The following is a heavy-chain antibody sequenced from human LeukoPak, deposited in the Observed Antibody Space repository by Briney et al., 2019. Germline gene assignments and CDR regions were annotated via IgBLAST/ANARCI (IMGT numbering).Heavy chain of an antibody. Sequence: GGSLRLSCAASGFTFSSYSMNWVRQAPGKGLEWVSYISSISSTIYYADSVKGRFTISRDNAKNSLYLQMNSLRAEDTAVYYCARDFSGGDDYGDYRVDWFDPWGQGTLVTVSS. V-gene: IGHV3-48*04. J-gene: IGHJ5*02. CDR1: GFTFSSYS. D-gene: IGHD4-17*01. CDR3: ARDFSGGDDYGDYRVDWFDP. CDR2: ISSISSTI.